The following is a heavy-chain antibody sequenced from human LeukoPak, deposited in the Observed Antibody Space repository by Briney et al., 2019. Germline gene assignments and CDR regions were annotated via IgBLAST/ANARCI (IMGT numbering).Heavy chain of an antibody. CDR2: IYSGGST. D-gene: IGHD3-10*01. V-gene: IGHV3-66*01. CDR3: ARVVSPEPYYYAVYYFDY. J-gene: IGHJ4*02. Sequence: GGSLRLSCAASGFTVSSNYMSWVRQAPGKGLEWVSVIYSGGSTYYADSVKGRFTISRDNSKNTLYPQMNSLRAEDTAVYYCARVVSPEPYYYAVYYFDYWGQGTLVTVSS. CDR1: GFTVSSNY.